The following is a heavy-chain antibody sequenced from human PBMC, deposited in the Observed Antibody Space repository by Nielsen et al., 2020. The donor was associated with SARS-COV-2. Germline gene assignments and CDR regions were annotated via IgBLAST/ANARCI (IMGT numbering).Heavy chain of an antibody. D-gene: IGHD5-24*01. Sequence: SETLSLTCTVSGASLNSYYWSWVRQPPGKGLEWIGYVIYSGVSTNYNPSVRGVTISVDTSKNQFSLKLSSVTAADTATYYCARGGYNIYDFDYWGRGTLVTVSS. J-gene: IGHJ4*02. V-gene: IGHV4-59*01. CDR2: VIYSGVST. CDR3: ARGGYNIYDFDY. CDR1: GASLNSYY.